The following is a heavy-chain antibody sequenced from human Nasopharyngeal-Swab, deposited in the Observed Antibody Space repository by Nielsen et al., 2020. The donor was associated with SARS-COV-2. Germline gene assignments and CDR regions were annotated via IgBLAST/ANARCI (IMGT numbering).Heavy chain of an antibody. CDR2: IKQDGSEK. D-gene: IGHD3-22*01. J-gene: IGHJ6*02. CDR1: GFTFSSYW. V-gene: IGHV3-7*01. Sequence: GESLKISCAASGFTFSSYWMSWVRQAPGKGLEWVANIKQDGSEKYYVDSVKGRFTISRDNAKNSLYLQMNSLRAEDTAVYYCARDQYYDSSGYYYYGMDVWGQGNPGHRLL. CDR3: ARDQYYDSSGYYYYGMDV.